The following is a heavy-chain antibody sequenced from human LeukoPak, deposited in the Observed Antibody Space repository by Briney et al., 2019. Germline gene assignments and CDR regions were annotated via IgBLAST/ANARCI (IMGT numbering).Heavy chain of an antibody. CDR1: GFTFSSYA. V-gene: IGHV3-48*03. J-gene: IGHJ4*02. D-gene: IGHD3-10*01. CDR3: ARGARGVGFDY. Sequence: GGSLRLSCAASGFTFSSYAMSWVRQAPGKGLEWVSYISSRGDTIYYADSVRGRFTISRDSAKNSLYLQMNSLRAEDTAVYYCARGARGVGFDYWGQGTLVTVSS. CDR2: ISSRGDTI.